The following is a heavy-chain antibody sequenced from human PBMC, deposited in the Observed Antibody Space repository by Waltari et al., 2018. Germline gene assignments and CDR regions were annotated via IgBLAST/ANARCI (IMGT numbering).Heavy chain of an antibody. D-gene: IGHD2-15*01. J-gene: IGHJ4*02. CDR1: GGSISSSSYY. V-gene: IGHV4-39*07. Sequence: QLQLQESGPGLVKPSETLSLTCTVSGGSISSSSYYWGWIRQPPGKGLEWIGSIYYSGSTYYNPSLKSRVTISVDTSKNQFSLKLSSVTAADTAVYYCVRDCSGGSCYSTGFGYWGQGTLVTVSS. CDR3: VRDCSGGSCYSTGFGY. CDR2: IYYSGST.